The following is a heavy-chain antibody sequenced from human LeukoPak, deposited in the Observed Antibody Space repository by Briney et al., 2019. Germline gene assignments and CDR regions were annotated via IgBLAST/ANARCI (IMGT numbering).Heavy chain of an antibody. CDR1: GFTFSSYG. CDR3: ARVRMDDYYYYSGMDV. V-gene: IGHV3-33*01. J-gene: IGHJ6*02. CDR2: IWYDGSNK. Sequence: GGSLRLSCAPSGFTFSSYGMHWVRQAPGKGLEWVAVIWYDGSNKYYADSVNGRFTISRDNSKNTLYLQMNSLRAEDTAVYYCARVRMDDYYYYSGMDVWGQGTTVTVSS. D-gene: IGHD1-1*01.